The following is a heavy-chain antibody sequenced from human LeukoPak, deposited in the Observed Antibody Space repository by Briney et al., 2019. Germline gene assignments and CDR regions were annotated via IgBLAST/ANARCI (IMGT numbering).Heavy chain of an antibody. CDR3: ARGDGRTFDY. Sequence: SETLSLTCTVSGGSISSYCWSWIRQPPGKGLEWIAYIYYSGSTNYNPSLKSRVTISVDTSKNQFSLKLSSVTAADTAVYYCARGDGRTFDYWGQGTLVAVSS. V-gene: IGHV4-59*01. D-gene: IGHD1/OR15-1a*01. J-gene: IGHJ4*02. CDR2: IYYSGST. CDR1: GGSISSYC.